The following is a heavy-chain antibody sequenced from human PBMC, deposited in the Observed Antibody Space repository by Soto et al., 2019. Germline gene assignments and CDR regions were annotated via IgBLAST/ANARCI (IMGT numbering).Heavy chain of an antibody. D-gene: IGHD1-26*01. CDR3: ARDGYAELSYSYYMDV. CDR2: ISSSGSTI. CDR1: GFTFSDYY. Sequence: QVQLVESGGGLVKPGGSLRLSCAASGFTFSDYYMSWIRQAPGKGLEWVSYISSSGSTIYYADSVKGRFAISRDNAKNSLHLQMNSLRPEDTAVYYCARDGYAELSYSYYMDVWGKGTTVTVSS. V-gene: IGHV3-11*01. J-gene: IGHJ6*03.